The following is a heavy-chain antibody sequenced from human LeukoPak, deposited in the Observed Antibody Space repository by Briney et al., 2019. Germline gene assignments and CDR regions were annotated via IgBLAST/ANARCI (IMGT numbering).Heavy chain of an antibody. Sequence: SQTLSLTCTVSGGSISSGGYYWSWIRQHPGKGLEWIGYIYYSGSTYYNPSLKSRATISVDTSKNQFSLKLSSVTAADTAVYYCATGEYQLLFRYYYYYMDVWGKGTTVTVSS. CDR3: ATGEYQLLFRYYYYYMDV. V-gene: IGHV4-31*03. CDR1: GGSISSGGYY. D-gene: IGHD2-2*01. CDR2: IYYSGST. J-gene: IGHJ6*03.